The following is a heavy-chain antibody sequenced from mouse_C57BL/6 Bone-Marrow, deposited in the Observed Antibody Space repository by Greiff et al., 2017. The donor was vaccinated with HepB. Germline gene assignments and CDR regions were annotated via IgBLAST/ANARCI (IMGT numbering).Heavy chain of an antibody. D-gene: IGHD2-5*01. Sequence: QVQLQQSGAELVRPGTSVKMSCTASGYTFTNYWIGWAKQRPGHGLEWIGDIYPGGGYTNYNEKFKGKATLTADKSSSKAYMQFSSLTSEDSAIYYCARRSNRYYFDYWGQGTTRTVSS. CDR2: IYPGGGYT. J-gene: IGHJ2*01. CDR1: GYTFTNYW. CDR3: ARRSNRYYFDY. V-gene: IGHV1-63*01.